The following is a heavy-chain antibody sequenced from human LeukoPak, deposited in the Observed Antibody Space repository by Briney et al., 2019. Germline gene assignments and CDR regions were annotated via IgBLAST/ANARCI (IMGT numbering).Heavy chain of an antibody. Sequence: ASVKVFCKASGYTFTSYDINWVRQATGQGLEWMGWMNPNSGNTGYAQKFQGRVTMTRNTSISTAYMELSSLRSEDTAVYYCARSSEDYDFWSANWFDPWGQGTLVTVSS. CDR1: GYTFTSYD. D-gene: IGHD3-3*01. V-gene: IGHV1-8*01. CDR2: MNPNSGNT. J-gene: IGHJ5*02. CDR3: ARSSEDYDFWSANWFDP.